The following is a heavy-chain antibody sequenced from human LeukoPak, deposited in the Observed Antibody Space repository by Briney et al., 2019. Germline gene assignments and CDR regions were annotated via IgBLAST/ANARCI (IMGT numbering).Heavy chain of an antibody. CDR1: GYTLTSYD. Sequence: ASVTVSCKASGYTLTSYDINWVRQAPGQGLEWMGWMNPNSGNTGYAQKFQGRVTMPRNTPISPAYMELSSLRSEDTAVYYCARGYIRQLSLAYWGQGTLVTVSS. CDR2: MNPNSGNT. J-gene: IGHJ4*02. V-gene: IGHV1-8*01. D-gene: IGHD6-6*01. CDR3: ARGYIRQLSLAY.